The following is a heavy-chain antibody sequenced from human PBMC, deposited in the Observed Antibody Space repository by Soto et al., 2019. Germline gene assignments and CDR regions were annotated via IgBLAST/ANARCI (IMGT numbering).Heavy chain of an antibody. Sequence: EVQLLESGGGLVQPGGSLRLSCAASGFIFNAYAMTWVRQAPGKGLEWVSAIGGSGGNTYYAASVKGRFTISRDNSKDTVDLEMNRLRVDDTAVYFCARVASDYINSADHWGQGFLVTVSS. CDR1: GFIFNAYA. CDR2: IGGSGGNT. J-gene: IGHJ4*02. D-gene: IGHD4-4*01. CDR3: ARVASDYINSADH. V-gene: IGHV3-23*01.